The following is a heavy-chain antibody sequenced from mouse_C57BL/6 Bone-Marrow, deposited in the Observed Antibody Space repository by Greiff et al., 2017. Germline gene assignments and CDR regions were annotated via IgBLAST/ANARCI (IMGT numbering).Heavy chain of an antibody. J-gene: IGHJ2*01. V-gene: IGHV2-9*02. Sequence: VKLVESGPGLVAPSQSLSITCTVSGFSLTSYGVHWVRQPPGKGLEWLGVIWAGGSTNYNSALMSRLSISKDNSKSQVFLKMNSLQTDDTAMYYCARDRPNYFDYWGQGTTLTVSS. CDR1: GFSLTSYG. CDR2: IWAGGST. CDR3: ARDRPNYFDY.